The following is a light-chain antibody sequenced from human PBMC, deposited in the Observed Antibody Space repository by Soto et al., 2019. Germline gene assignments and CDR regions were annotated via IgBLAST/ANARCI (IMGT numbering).Light chain of an antibody. CDR2: GAS. CDR1: QSVSSN. Sequence: EIVMTQSPATLSVSPGERATLSCRASQSVSSNLGWYQQKPGQAPRLLIYGASTRATGIPARFSGSGSGTEFTLTITSLQSEDFAVYYCQQHNNWPPLTFGGGTKVEIK. J-gene: IGKJ4*01. V-gene: IGKV3-15*01. CDR3: QQHNNWPPLT.